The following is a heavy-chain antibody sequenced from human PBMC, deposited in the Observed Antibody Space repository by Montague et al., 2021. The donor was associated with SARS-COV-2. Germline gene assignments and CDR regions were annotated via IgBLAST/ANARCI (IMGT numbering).Heavy chain of an antibody. V-gene: IGHV4-34*01. J-gene: IGHJ5*02. CDR1: GGSFSGYY. CDR3: ARGGHSSSWYGGKNWFDP. Sequence: SETLSLTCAVYGGSFSGYYWSWIRQPPGKGLEWIGEINHSGSTNYNPSLKSRVTISVDTSKNQFSLKLSSVTAADTAVYYCARGGHSSSWYGGKNWFDPWGQGTLVTVSS. CDR2: INHSGST. D-gene: IGHD6-13*01.